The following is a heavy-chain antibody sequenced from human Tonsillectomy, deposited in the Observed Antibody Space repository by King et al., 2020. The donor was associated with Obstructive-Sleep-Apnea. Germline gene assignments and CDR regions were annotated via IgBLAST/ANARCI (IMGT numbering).Heavy chain of an antibody. CDR2: INHSGST. Sequence: VQLQQWGAGLLKPSETLSLTCGVYGGSFSGYYWTWIRQPPGKGLEWIGEINHSGSTNYNPSLKSRVTISIDTSKNQFSLKLSSVTAADTAVYYCARGPYGDYEAYWGQGTLVTVSS. D-gene: IGHD4-17*01. J-gene: IGHJ4*02. CDR3: ARGPYGDYEAY. V-gene: IGHV4-34*01. CDR1: GGSFSGYY.